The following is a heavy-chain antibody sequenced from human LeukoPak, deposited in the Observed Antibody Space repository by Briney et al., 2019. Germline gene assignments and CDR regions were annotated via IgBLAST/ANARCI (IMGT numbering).Heavy chain of an antibody. Sequence: TGGSLRLSCAASGFTFSSYAMSWVRQAPGKGLEWVSSISSSSSYIYYADSVKGRFTISRDNAKNSLYLQMNSLRAEDTAVYYCARNSLSDYYDSSGYYYGYWGQGTLVTVSS. CDR2: ISSSSSYI. V-gene: IGHV3-21*01. CDR3: ARNSLSDYYDSSGYYYGY. J-gene: IGHJ4*02. CDR1: GFTFSSYA. D-gene: IGHD3-22*01.